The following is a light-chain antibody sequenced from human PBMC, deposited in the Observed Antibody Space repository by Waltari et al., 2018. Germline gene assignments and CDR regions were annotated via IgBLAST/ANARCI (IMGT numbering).Light chain of an antibody. CDR1: RGPSSNL. CDR2: VNSDGSH. V-gene: IGLV4-69*01. J-gene: IGLJ3*02. CDR3: QTGGHGTWV. Sequence: QLVLTQSPSASASLGAPVKLTCTRSRGPSSNLIEWRKQKPEKGPRYLMKVNSDGSHSKGDEIPDRFSGSSSGAERYLTISTVQSEDEADYYCQTGGHGTWVFGGGTKLTVL.